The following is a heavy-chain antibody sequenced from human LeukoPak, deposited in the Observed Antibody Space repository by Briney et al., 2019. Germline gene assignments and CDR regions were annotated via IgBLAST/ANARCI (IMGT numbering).Heavy chain of an antibody. D-gene: IGHD3-3*01. J-gene: IGHJ5*02. Sequence: ASVKVSCKASGYTFTSYGIIWVRQAPGQGLEWMGWISAYNGNTNYAQKLQGRVTMTTDTSTSTAYMELRSLRSDDTAVYYCARDMYYDFWSGYYMFGDPVAWGQGTLVTVSS. CDR2: ISAYNGNT. CDR3: ARDMYYDFWSGYYMFGDPVA. CDR1: GYTFTSYG. V-gene: IGHV1-18*01.